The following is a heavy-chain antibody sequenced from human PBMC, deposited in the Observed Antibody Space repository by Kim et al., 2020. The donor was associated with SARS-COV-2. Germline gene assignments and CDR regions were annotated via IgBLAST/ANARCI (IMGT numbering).Heavy chain of an antibody. D-gene: IGHD1-7*01. V-gene: IGHV4-34*01. CDR3: ARVRRWNYVGYFDY. J-gene: IGHJ4*02. Sequence: TPSLKSRVTISVDTSKNQFSLKLSSVTAADTAVYYCARVRRWNYVGYFDYWGQGTLVTVSS.